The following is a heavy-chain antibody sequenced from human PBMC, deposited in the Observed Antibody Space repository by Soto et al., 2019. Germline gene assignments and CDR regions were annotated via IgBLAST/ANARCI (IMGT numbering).Heavy chain of an antibody. V-gene: IGHV4-59*11. J-gene: IGHJ4*02. Sequence: QVQLQESGPGLVKPSETLSLTCTVSGGSISSHHWGWIRQPPGKGPECIGSIHDSGSTTYNPSLKSRVIISVDTSKNQFSLSMTSVTAADTAVYYCARGGASSIWLDYWGQGILVTVSS. CDR3: ARGGASSIWLDY. D-gene: IGHD6-13*01. CDR1: GGSISSHH. CDR2: IHDSGST.